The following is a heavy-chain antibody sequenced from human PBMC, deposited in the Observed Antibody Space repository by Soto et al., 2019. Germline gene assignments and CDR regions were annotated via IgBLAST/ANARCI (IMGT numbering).Heavy chain of an antibody. Sequence: GGSLRLSCAASGFTFSNYGMHWVRQAPGKGLEWVAFIWYDGGNKYYAESVKGRFTISRDNSKNTLYLQMNSLRAEDTAVYYCARDGDVNTGFGKDYWGQGTLVTVSS. V-gene: IGHV3-33*01. CDR3: ARDGDVNTGFGKDY. D-gene: IGHD3-16*01. J-gene: IGHJ4*02. CDR1: GFTFSNYG. CDR2: IWYDGGNK.